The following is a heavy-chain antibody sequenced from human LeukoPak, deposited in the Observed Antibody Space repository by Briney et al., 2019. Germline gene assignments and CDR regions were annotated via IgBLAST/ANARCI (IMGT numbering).Heavy chain of an antibody. D-gene: IGHD6-19*01. CDR1: GGTFSSYA. Sequence: ASVKVSCKASGGTFSSYAISWVRQAPGQGLEWMGGIIPIFGTANYAQKFQGRVTMTRDTSTSTVYMELSSLRSEDTAVYYCARENFRQWLGYWGQGTLVTVSS. V-gene: IGHV1-69*05. CDR2: IIPIFGTA. CDR3: ARENFRQWLGY. J-gene: IGHJ4*02.